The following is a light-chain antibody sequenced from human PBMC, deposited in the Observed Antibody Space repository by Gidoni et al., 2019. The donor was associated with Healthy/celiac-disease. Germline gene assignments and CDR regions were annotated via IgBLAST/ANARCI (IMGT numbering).Light chain of an antibody. CDR3: QQNDNLHT. V-gene: IGKV1-33*01. J-gene: IGKJ2*01. Sequence: DIQMTQSPSSLSASVGDRVTITCQASQDISNYLNWYQQKPGKAPKLLIYDASHLETGVPIRFSGSGSGKDFTLTISSLQPEDIATYYCQQNDNLHTFGQGTKLEIK. CDR2: DAS. CDR1: QDISNY.